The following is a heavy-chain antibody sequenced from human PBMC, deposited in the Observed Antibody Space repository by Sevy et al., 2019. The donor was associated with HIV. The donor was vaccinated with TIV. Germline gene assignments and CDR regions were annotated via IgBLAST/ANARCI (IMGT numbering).Heavy chain of an antibody. V-gene: IGHV3-21*01. D-gene: IGHD4-17*01. CDR1: GFTFSSYS. CDR2: ISSSSYI. CDR3: ARTSTVTTDFDY. J-gene: IGHJ4*02. Sequence: GGSLRLSCAASGFTFSSYSMNWVRQAPGKGLEWVSSISSSSYIYYADSVKGRFTICRDNAKNSLYLQMNSLGAEDTAVYYCARTSTVTTDFDYWGQGTLVTVSS.